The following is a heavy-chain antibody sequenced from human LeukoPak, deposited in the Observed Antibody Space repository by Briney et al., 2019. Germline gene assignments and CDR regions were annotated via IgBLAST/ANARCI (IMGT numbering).Heavy chain of an antibody. CDR2: FDPEDGET. V-gene: IGHV1-24*01. CDR3: ATYSSGGQHYYYYYGMDV. D-gene: IGHD6-25*01. Sequence: ASVKVPCKVSGYTLTELSMHWVRQAPGKGLEWMGGFDPEDGETIYAQKFQGRVTMTEDTSTDTAYMELSSLRSEDTAVYYCATYSSGGQHYYYYYGMDVWGQGTTVTVSS. CDR1: GYTLTELS. J-gene: IGHJ6*02.